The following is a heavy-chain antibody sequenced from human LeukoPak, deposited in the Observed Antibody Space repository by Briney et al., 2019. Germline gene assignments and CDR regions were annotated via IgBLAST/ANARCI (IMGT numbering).Heavy chain of an antibody. Sequence: SETLSLTCTVSGGSISLYYWSWIRQPPGEGLEWIAYVYYTGDANYNPSLKSRVTISVDTSKNQFSLKLSSVTAADTAVYYCARLGGWLQPFDYWGQGTLVTVS. D-gene: IGHD5-24*01. V-gene: IGHV4-59*01. CDR3: ARLGGWLQPFDY. CDR2: VYYTGDA. J-gene: IGHJ4*02. CDR1: GGSISLYY.